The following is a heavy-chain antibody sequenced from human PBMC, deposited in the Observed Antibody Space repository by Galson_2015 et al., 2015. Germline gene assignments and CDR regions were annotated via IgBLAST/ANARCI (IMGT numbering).Heavy chain of an antibody. CDR2: INKSGGGT. V-gene: IGHV3-23*05. Sequence: SLRLSCAASGITFSSYDMNWVRQAPGKGLYCVSTINKSGGGTSYADPVKGRFTISRDDSKNTLYLQMNSLRAEDTAVYYCAVLGYWGQGTLVAVSS. J-gene: IGHJ4*02. CDR3: AVLGY. CDR1: GITFSSYD. D-gene: IGHD2-15*01.